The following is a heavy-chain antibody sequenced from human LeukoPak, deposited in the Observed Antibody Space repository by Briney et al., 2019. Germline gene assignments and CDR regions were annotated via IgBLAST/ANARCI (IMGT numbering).Heavy chain of an antibody. V-gene: IGHV3-23*01. J-gene: IGHJ3*02. D-gene: IGHD2-21*02. Sequence: GGSLRLSCAASGLTFSNYAMSWVRQAPGKGLEWVSAISGSGGSTYYADSVKGRFTISRDNSKNTLYLQVNSLRAEDTAVYYCAREGVTAIGWSRDNDLGAFDIWGQGTMVTVSS. CDR2: ISGSGGST. CDR3: AREGVTAIGWSRDNDLGAFDI. CDR1: GLTFSNYA.